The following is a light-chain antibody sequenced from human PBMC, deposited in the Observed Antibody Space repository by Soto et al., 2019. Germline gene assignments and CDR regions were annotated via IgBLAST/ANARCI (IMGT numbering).Light chain of an antibody. Sequence: DIQMTHSPSSVSASVGDRVTITCRASQDISSWVAWYQQKPGKAPKLLISAASSLQSGVPRRFSGSGSGTDFTLVISSLQAEDFATYFCQQGDSFPFTFGGGTKVDI. V-gene: IGKV1-12*01. J-gene: IGKJ4*01. CDR2: AAS. CDR3: QQGDSFPFT. CDR1: QDISSW.